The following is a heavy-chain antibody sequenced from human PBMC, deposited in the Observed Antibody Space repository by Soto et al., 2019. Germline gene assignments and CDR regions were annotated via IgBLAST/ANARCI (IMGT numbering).Heavy chain of an antibody. Sequence: PSETLSLTCAVYGGSFSGYYWSWIRQPPGKGLEWIGEINHSGSTNYNPSLKSRVTISVDTSKNQFSLKLSSVTAADTAVYYCARRSSSWYFTASNYWGQGTLVTVS. CDR1: GGSFSGYY. CDR3: ARRSSSWYFTASNY. D-gene: IGHD6-13*01. CDR2: INHSGST. V-gene: IGHV4-34*01. J-gene: IGHJ4*02.